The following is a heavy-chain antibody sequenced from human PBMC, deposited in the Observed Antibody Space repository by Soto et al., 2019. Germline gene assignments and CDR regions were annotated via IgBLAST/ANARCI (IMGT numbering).Heavy chain of an antibody. CDR1: GFTFSSYG. CDR2: IWYDGSNK. V-gene: IGHV3-33*01. Sequence: GGSLRLSCAASGFTFSSYGMHWVRQAPGKGLEWVAVIWYDGSNKYYADSVKGRFTISRDNSKNTLYLQMNSLRAEDTAVYYCARDFPYYDFWSGYRNWGQGTLVTVSS. D-gene: IGHD3-3*01. CDR3: ARDFPYYDFWSGYRN. J-gene: IGHJ4*02.